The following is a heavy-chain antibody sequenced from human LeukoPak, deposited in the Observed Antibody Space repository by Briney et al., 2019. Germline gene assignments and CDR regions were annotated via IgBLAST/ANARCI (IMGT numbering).Heavy chain of an antibody. CDR3: AREDSSSWHRNFDY. D-gene: IGHD6-13*01. J-gene: IGHJ4*02. V-gene: IGHV3-21*01. CDR1: GFTFSSYS. Sequence: GGSLRLSCAASGFTFSSYSMNWVRQAPGKGLEWVSSISSSSSYIYYADSVKGRFTISRDNAKNSLYLQMNSLRAEDTAVYYCAREDSSSWHRNFDYWGQGTLVTVSS. CDR2: ISSSSSYI.